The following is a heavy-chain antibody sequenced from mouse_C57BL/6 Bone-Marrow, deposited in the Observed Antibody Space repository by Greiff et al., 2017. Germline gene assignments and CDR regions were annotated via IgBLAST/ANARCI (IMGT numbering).Heavy chain of an antibody. V-gene: IGHV5-6*01. J-gene: IGHJ4*01. CDR3: ARTTTVVDYAMDY. Sequence: EVMLVESGGDLVKPGGSLKLSRAASGFTFSSYGMSWVRQTPDKRLEWVATISSGGSYTYYPDSVKGRFTISRDNAKNTLYLQMSSLKSEDTAMYYCARTTTVVDYAMDYWGQGTSVTVSS. CDR2: ISSGGSYT. D-gene: IGHD1-1*01. CDR1: GFTFSSYG.